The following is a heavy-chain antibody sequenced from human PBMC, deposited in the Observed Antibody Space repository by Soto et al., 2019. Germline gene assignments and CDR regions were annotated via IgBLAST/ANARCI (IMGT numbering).Heavy chain of an antibody. D-gene: IGHD5-12*01. CDR3: AKTPRATIYLHNDY. CDR2: ISGSGGST. Sequence: EVQLLESGGGLVQPGGSLRLSCAASGFTFSSYAMSWVRQAPGKGLQWVSAISGSGGSTYYADSVKGRFTISRDNSKNTLYLQMNSLRAEDTAVYYCAKTPRATIYLHNDYWGQGTLVTVSS. CDR1: GFTFSSYA. J-gene: IGHJ4*02. V-gene: IGHV3-23*01.